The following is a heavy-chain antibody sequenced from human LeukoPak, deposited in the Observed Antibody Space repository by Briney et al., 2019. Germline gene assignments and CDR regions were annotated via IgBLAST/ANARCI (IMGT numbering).Heavy chain of an antibody. J-gene: IGHJ3*02. CDR2: IYSGSST. CDR1: GFPVSSNY. CDR3: ASSDNTAMVTQDAFDI. D-gene: IGHD5-18*01. Sequence: PGGSLRLSCAPSGFPVSSNYMSWVRQAPGKGLEGVSVIYSGSSTYYADSVEGRFTISRDNSKNTLYLQMNSLRTEDTAVYYCASSDNTAMVTQDAFDIWGQGTMVTVSS. V-gene: IGHV3-53*01.